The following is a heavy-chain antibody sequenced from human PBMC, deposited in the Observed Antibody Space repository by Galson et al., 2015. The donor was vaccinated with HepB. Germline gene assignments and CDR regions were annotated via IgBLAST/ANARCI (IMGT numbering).Heavy chain of an antibody. Sequence: YIFNNYGISWVRQAPGQGLEWVGWISGYNANTNYAQKLQDRVTLTTDTSTNTAYMELRSLRTDDTGVYYCARARYATITKDASKDQVVLTMTNMDPVDTATYYCVYRSNNWDWFDSWGQGTLVTVSS. CDR3: ARARYATITKDASKDQVVLTMTNMDPVDTATYYCVYRSNNWDWFDS. CDR1: YIFNNYG. J-gene: IGHJ5*01. CDR2: ISGYNANT. V-gene: IGHV1-18*01. D-gene: IGHD3-10*02.